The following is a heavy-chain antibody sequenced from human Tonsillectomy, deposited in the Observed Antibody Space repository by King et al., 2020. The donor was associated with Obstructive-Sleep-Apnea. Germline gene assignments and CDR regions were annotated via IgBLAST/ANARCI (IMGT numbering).Heavy chain of an antibody. CDR1: GFTFGDYY. D-gene: IGHD2-15*01. V-gene: IGHV3-11*01. CDR3: ASLLRDERFDP. Sequence: VQLVESGGGLVKPGGSLRLSCAASGFTFGDYYMNWIRQAPGKGLEWGSYISTSGSTIYYADSVKGRFTISRDNAKNSLYLQMNSLRAEDTAVYYCASLLRDERFDPWGQGTLVTVSS. CDR2: ISTSGSTI. J-gene: IGHJ5*02.